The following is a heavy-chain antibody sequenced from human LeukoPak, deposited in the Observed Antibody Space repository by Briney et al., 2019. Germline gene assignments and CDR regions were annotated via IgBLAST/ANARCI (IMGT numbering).Heavy chain of an antibody. CDR3: ARTATYAFDI. J-gene: IGHJ3*02. CDR1: GFTFISYW. D-gene: IGHD2-21*02. Sequence: PGGSLRLSCAASGFTFISYWMHWVRQDPGKGLVWVSRINADGSSTSYADSVKGRFTISRDNAKNTLHLQMNTLRAEDTAVYYCARTATYAFDIWGQGTMVTVSS. V-gene: IGHV3-74*01. CDR2: INADGSST.